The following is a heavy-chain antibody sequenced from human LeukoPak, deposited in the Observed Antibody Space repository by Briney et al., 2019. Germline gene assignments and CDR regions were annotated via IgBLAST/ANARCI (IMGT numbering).Heavy chain of an antibody. D-gene: IGHD6-19*01. CDR2: IKSKTDGATT. V-gene: IGHV3-15*01. J-gene: IGHJ4*02. Sequence: PGGSLRLSCAASGFTFSNAWMSWVRQAPGKGLEWVGRIKSKTDGATTEYAAPVKGRFTISRDTPKNTLYLQVNSLRVEDTAVYYCASWPVGWYGEDSWGQGTLVTVSS. CDR1: GFTFSNAW. CDR3: ASWPVGWYGEDS.